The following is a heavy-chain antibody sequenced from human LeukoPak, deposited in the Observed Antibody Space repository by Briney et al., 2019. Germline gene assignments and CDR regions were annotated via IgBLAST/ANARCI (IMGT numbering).Heavy chain of an antibody. D-gene: IGHD3-3*01. CDR3: ARESGYPDY. J-gene: IGHJ4*02. CDR1: GFTFSNYE. CDR2: ISSSSSYT. Sequence: GGSLRLSCAASGFTFSNYEINWVRQAPGKGLEWVSYISSSSSYTNYADSVKGRFTVSRDDAKNSLYLQMNSLRADDTAVYYCARESGYPDYWGQGTLVTVSS. V-gene: IGHV3-11*06.